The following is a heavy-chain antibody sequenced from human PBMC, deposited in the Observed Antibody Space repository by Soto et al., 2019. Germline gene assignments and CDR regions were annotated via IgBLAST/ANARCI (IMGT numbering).Heavy chain of an antibody. CDR2: ISSSSSTI. J-gene: IGHJ5*02. D-gene: IGHD3-16*01. V-gene: IGHV3-48*02. CDR3: AGEGGTLIWSDP. Sequence: EVQLVESGGGLVQPGGSLRLSCAASGFTFSSYSMNWVRQAPGKGLEWVSYISSSSSTIYYADSVKGRFTISRDNAENSLYQKRKRLREEDPGVYYCAGEGGTLIWSDPWAQGPRSPVPS. CDR1: GFTFSSYS.